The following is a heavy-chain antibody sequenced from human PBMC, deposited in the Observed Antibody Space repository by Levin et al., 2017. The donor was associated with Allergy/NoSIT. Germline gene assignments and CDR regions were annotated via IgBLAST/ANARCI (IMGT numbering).Heavy chain of an antibody. CDR3: AREPQHPTFWSGYYTPVAL. D-gene: IGHD3-3*01. CDR1: GYTFTNYA. CDR2: INTNNGNP. Sequence: ASVKVSCKASGYTFTNYAIHWVRQAPRQGLEWMGWINTNNGNPTFAQGLTGRFVFSLDTSVNTAYLHISSLKAEDTALYYCAREPQHPTFWSGYYTPVALWGQGTLVTVSS. J-gene: IGHJ4*02. V-gene: IGHV7-4-1*02.